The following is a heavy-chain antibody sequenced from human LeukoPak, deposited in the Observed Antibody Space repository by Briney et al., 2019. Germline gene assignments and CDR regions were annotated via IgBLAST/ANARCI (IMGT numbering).Heavy chain of an antibody. Sequence: GGSLSLSCAASGLTVSGNSMNGVRQAPGKGLEWVSVIFNGGTTSYADSVKGRFTISRDNDKNTLYLQMSSLRVEDTAVYYCAKSDWFDPWGQGTLVTVSS. CDR2: IFNGGTT. CDR3: AKSDWFDP. V-gene: IGHV3-53*01. CDR1: GLTVSGNS. J-gene: IGHJ5*02.